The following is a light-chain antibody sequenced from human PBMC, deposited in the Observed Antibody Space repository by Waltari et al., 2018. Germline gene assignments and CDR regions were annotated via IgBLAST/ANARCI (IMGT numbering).Light chain of an antibody. J-gene: IGLJ3*02. CDR3: AAWDDSLNGPV. Sequence: QSVLTQPPSASGTPGQRVTISCSGSSSNIGRNTVNWYQQPPGTAPKLPIYSNNQRPSGVPDRFSGSKSGTSASLAISGLQSEDEADYYCAAWDDSLNGPVFGGGTKLTVL. CDR1: SSNIGRNT. V-gene: IGLV1-44*01. CDR2: SNN.